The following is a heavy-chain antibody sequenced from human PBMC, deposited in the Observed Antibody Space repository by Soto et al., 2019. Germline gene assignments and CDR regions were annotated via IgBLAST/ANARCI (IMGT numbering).Heavy chain of an antibody. CDR3: ARDCGGYRNCYDP. Sequence: PSETLSLTCTVSGGSISSGGYYWSWIRQHPGKGLEWIGYIYYSGSTYYNPSLKSRVTISVDTSKNQFSLKLSYVTAADTAVYYCARDCGGYRNCYDPWGQGTLVTVSS. CDR2: IYYSGST. D-gene: IGHD5-12*01. J-gene: IGHJ5*02. CDR1: GGSISSGGYY. V-gene: IGHV4-31*03.